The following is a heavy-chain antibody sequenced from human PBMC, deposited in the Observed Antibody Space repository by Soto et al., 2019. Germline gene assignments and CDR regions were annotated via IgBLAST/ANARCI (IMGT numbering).Heavy chain of an antibody. CDR3: ARWTLPPYYDFWSGSHYFDY. CDR2: ISAYNGNT. D-gene: IGHD3-3*01. J-gene: IGHJ4*02. V-gene: IGHV1-18*01. Sequence: ASLKVSCKASGYTFTSYGISWVRQAPGQGLEWMGWISAYNGNTNYAQKLQGRVTMTTDTSTSTAYMELRSLRSDDTAVYYCARWTLPPYYDFWSGSHYFDYWGQGTLVTVSS. CDR1: GYTFTSYG.